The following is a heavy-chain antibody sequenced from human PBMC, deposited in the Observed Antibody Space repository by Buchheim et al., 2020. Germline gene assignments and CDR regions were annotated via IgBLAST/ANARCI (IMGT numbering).Heavy chain of an antibody. CDR1: RFTFSSYA. D-gene: IGHD3-16*02. CDR3: AKAIRLGELSLSSFDY. Sequence: EVQLLESGGGLVQPGGSLRLSCAASRFTFSSYAMSWVRQAPGKGLEWVSAISGSGGSTYYADSVKGRFTISSDNSKNTLYLQMNSLRAEDTAVYYCAKAIRLGELSLSSFDYWGQGTL. J-gene: IGHJ4*02. CDR2: ISGSGGST. V-gene: IGHV3-23*01.